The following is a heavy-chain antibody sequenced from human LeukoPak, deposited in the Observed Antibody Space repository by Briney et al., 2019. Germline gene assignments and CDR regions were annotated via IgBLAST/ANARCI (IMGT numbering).Heavy chain of an antibody. D-gene: IGHD3-10*01. V-gene: IGHV3-23*01. CDR3: AKSRSGSANWALRIFDN. CDR2: ISPGGGTT. J-gene: IGHJ4*02. Sequence: GGSLRLSCVVSGFSFGSEAMSWVRQAPGRGLEWVSSISPGGGTTYYADSVKGRFTISGDNSKNTLYVQMNSLRAEDTAIYYCAKSRSGSANWALRIFDNWGQGTLVTVSS. CDR1: GFSFGSEA.